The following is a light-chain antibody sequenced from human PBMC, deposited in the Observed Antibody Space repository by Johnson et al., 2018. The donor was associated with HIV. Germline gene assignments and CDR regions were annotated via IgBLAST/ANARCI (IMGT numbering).Light chain of an antibody. CDR1: SSNIGNNY. V-gene: IGLV1-51*02. J-gene: IGLJ1*01. CDR2: ESN. CDR3: GTWDSSLSAGYV. Sequence: QPVLTQPPSVSAAPGQKVTISCSGSSSNIGNNYVSWYQQLPGTAPKLLIYESNQRPSGIPDRFSGSKSGTSATLGITGLQTGDEADYYCGTWDSSLSAGYVFGTGTKVTVL.